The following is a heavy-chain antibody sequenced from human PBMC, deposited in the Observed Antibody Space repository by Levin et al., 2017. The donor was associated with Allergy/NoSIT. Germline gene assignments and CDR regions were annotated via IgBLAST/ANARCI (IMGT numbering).Heavy chain of an antibody. CDR1: GFTFSSYA. Sequence: GESLKISCAASGFTFSSYAMSWVRQAPGKGLEWVSVISASGGNTYYADSVKGRLTISRDNSKNTLFLQMNSLRVEDTAVYYCEGDYDSGIDYWGQGTLVTVSS. CDR2: ISASGGNT. V-gene: IGHV3-23*01. J-gene: IGHJ4*02. CDR3: EGDYDSGIDY. D-gene: IGHD3-10*01.